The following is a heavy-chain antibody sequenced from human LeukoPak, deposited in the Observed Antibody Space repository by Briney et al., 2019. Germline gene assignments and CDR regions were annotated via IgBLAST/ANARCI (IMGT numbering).Heavy chain of an antibody. CDR2: ISSSSSYI. J-gene: IGHJ4*02. Sequence: GGSLRLSCAASGFTFSSYSMNWVRQAPGKGLEWVSSISSSSSYIYYADSVKGRFTISRDNAKNPLYLQMNSLRAEDTALYYCARVKGSGYRNSIDYWGQGTLVTVSS. V-gene: IGHV3-21*04. D-gene: IGHD3-3*01. CDR3: ARVKGSGYRNSIDY. CDR1: GFTFSSYS.